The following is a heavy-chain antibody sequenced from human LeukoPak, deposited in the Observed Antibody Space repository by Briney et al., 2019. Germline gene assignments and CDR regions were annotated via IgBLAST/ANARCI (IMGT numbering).Heavy chain of an antibody. CDR3: ARERYNTGWYSDY. CDR2: IYYSGST. V-gene: IGHV4-61*01. D-gene: IGHD6-19*01. Sequence: SETLSLTCTVSGGSVSSGSYYWNWIRQPPGKGLEWIGHIYYSGSTNYNPSLKSRVTISVDTSKNQFSLKLSSVIAADTAVYFCARERYNTGWYSDYWGQGTLVTVSS. J-gene: IGHJ4*02. CDR1: GGSVSSGSYY.